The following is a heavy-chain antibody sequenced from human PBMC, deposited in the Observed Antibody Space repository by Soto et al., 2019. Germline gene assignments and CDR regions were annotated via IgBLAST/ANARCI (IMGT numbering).Heavy chain of an antibody. D-gene: IGHD3-22*01. CDR3: ARGRDYYDSSGYYEVHDAFDI. V-gene: IGHV3-20*04. CDR1: GFTFDDYG. J-gene: IGHJ3*02. Sequence: GGSLRLSCAASGFTFDDYGMSWVRQAPGKGLEWVSGINCIGGSIGYADFVKGRFTISRDNSKNALYLQMNSLRAEDTAVYYCARGRDYYDSSGYYEVHDAFDIWGQGTMVTVSS. CDR2: INCIGGSI.